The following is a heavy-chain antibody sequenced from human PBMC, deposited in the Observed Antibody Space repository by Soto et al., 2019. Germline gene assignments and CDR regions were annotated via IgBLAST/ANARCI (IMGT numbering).Heavy chain of an antibody. CDR1: GFTFSSYA. Sequence: RLSCAASGFTFSSYAMHWVRQAPGKGLEWVAVISYDGSNKYYADSVKGRFTISRDNSKNTLYLQMNSLRAEDTAVYYCARVDTAMVYYYYGMDVWGQGTTVTVSS. CDR2: ISYDGSNK. V-gene: IGHV3-30-3*01. J-gene: IGHJ6*02. CDR3: ARVDTAMVYYYYGMDV. D-gene: IGHD5-18*01.